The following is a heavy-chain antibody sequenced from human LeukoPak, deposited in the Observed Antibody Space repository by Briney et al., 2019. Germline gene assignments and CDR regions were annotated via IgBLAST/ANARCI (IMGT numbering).Heavy chain of an antibody. D-gene: IGHD6-13*01. CDR3: ARCITAAWDWFDP. CDR2: IREDGSEK. Sequence: GGTLRLSCAASGFTFSTYWMSWVRQTPGKGLEWVGNIREDGSEKYYVDSVKGRFTISRDNAKNSRYLQMNSLRAEDTAVYYCARCITAAWDWFDPWGQGTLVTVSS. CDR1: GFTFSTYW. J-gene: IGHJ5*02. V-gene: IGHV3-7*01.